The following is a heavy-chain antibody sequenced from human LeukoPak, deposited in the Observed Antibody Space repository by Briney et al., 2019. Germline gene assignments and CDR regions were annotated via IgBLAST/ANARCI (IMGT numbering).Heavy chain of an antibody. Sequence: SETLSLTCAVYGGSFSGYYWSWIRQPPGKGLEWIGEINHSGSTNYNPSLKSRVTISVDTSKNQFSLKLSSVTAADTAVYYCAGTYCSSTSCYGEAFDIWGQGTMVTVSS. V-gene: IGHV4-34*01. CDR2: INHSGST. D-gene: IGHD2-2*01. CDR1: GGSFSGYY. J-gene: IGHJ3*02. CDR3: AGTYCSSTSCYGEAFDI.